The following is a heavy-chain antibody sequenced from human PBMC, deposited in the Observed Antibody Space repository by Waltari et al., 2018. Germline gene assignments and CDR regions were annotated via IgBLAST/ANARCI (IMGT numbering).Heavy chain of an antibody. CDR2: IIPILGIA. J-gene: IGHJ6*03. V-gene: IGHV1-69*04. Sequence: QVQLVQSGAEVKKPGSSVKVSCKASGGTFSSYAISWVRQAPGPGLEWMGGIIPILGIANYAQKFQGRVTITADESTSTAYMELSSLRSEDTAVYYCARDRERYNWNYREYYYYMDVWGKGTTVTVSS. D-gene: IGHD1-7*01. CDR3: ARDRERYNWNYREYYYYMDV. CDR1: GGTFSSYA.